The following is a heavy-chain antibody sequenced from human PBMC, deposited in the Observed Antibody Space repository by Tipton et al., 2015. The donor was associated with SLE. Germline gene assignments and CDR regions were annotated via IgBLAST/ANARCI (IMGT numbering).Heavy chain of an antibody. V-gene: IGHV4-59*12. D-gene: IGHD5-12*01. CDR2: IYYSGST. Sequence: TLSLTCAVYGGSFSGYYWSWIRQPPGKGLEWIGYIYYSGSTNYNPSLKSRVTISVDTSKNQFSLKLSSVTAADTAVYYCAREAIGIVATIFDYWGQGTLVTVSS. CDR3: AREAIGIVATIFDY. CDR1: GGSFSGYY. J-gene: IGHJ4*02.